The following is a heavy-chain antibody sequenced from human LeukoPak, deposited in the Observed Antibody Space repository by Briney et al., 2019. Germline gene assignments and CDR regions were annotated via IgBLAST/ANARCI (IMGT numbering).Heavy chain of an antibody. CDR1: GYTFTSYD. D-gene: IGHD3-10*01. CDR2: MNPNSGNT. J-gene: IGHJ4*02. Sequence: ASVKVSCKASGYTFTSYDINWVRQATGQGLEWMGWMNPNSGNTGYAQKFQGRVTMTRNTSISTAYMELSSLRSEDTAVYYCATGITMVRGVNDYWGQGTLVTVSS. CDR3: ATGITMVRGVNDY. V-gene: IGHV1-8*01.